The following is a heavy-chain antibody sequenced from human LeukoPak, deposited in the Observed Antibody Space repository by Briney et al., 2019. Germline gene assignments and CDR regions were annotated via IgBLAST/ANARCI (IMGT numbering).Heavy chain of an antibody. CDR2: IYHSGTT. J-gene: IGHJ4*02. CDR3: ARDPHSGYDLADY. D-gene: IGHD5-12*01. V-gene: IGHV4-4*02. CDR1: GFTFSNYAM. Sequence: GPLRLSCAASGFTFSNYAMTWVRQPPGKGLEWIGEIYHSGTTNYNPSLKSRVTISVDKSKNQFSLNLSSVTAADTAVYYCARDPHSGYDLADYWGQGTLVTVSS.